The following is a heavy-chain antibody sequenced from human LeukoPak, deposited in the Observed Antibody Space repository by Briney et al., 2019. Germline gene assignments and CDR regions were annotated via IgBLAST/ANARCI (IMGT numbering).Heavy chain of an antibody. CDR1: VYTFSSYD. CDR2: MNPNSGNT. D-gene: IGHD3-10*01. Sequence: ASVKVSCKASVYTFSSYDINWVRQATGQGLEWMGRMNPNSGNTNYAQKFQGRVTMTRSTSTSTAYLELSSLRSDDTAVYYCARGGWVNDDSGALFGMDVGGQGTTVTVS. V-gene: IGHV1-8*02. J-gene: IGHJ6*02. CDR3: ARGGWVNDDSGALFGMDV.